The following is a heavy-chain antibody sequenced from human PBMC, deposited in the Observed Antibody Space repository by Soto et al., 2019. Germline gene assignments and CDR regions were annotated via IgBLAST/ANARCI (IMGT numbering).Heavy chain of an antibody. D-gene: IGHD6-13*01. V-gene: IGHV4-34*01. J-gene: IGHJ5*02. CDR2: INHSGST. Sequence: QVQLQQWGAGLLKPSETLSLTCAVYGGSFSGYYWSWIRQPPGKGLEWIGEINHSGSTNYNPSLKSAVTIAVATSRHPFSLKLSSVTAADTAVYYCARSYRGYSSSWYRPWGQGTLVTVSS. CDR1: GGSFSGYY. CDR3: ARSYRGYSSSWYRP.